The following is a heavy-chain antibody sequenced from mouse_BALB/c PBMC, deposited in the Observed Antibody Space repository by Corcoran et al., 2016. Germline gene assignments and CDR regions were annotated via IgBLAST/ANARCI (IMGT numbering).Heavy chain of an antibody. V-gene: IGHV1-26*01. CDR3: ARGDYDPPWFAY. J-gene: IGHJ3*01. CDR1: GYSFTGYY. Sequence: EVQLQQSGPELVKPGASVKISCKASGYSFTGYYMHWVKQSHVKSLEWIGRINPYNGATSYNQNFKDKASLTVDKSSSTAYMELHSLTSEDSAVYYRARGDYDPPWFAYWGQGTLVTVSA. CDR2: INPYNGAT. D-gene: IGHD2-4*01.